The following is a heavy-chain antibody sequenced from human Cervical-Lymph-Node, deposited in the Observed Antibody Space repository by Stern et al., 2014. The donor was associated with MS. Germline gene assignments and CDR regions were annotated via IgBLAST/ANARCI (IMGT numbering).Heavy chain of an antibody. CDR2: IIPVFGAA. CDR1: GDSFTSYG. Sequence: QEQLVQSGAEVKKPGSSVKVSCKASGDSFTSYGISWVRQAPGHGLEWMGGIIPVFGAATYAQKFQGRVMITADESTSTAYMELSSLTSEDTAVYYCARDLASSLDYWGQGTLVTVSS. V-gene: IGHV1-69*01. J-gene: IGHJ4*02. D-gene: IGHD1-26*01. CDR3: ARDLASSLDY.